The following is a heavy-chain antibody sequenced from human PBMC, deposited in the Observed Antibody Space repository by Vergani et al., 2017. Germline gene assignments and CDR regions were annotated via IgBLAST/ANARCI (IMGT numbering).Heavy chain of an antibody. Sequence: EVQLVESGGGLVQPGGSLRLSCAASGCTFSSYSMNWVRQAPGKGLEWVSYISSSSSTIYYADSVKGRFTISRDNAKNSLYLQMNSLRAEATAVYYCASDPRGGAVAGTTWGQGTLVTVSS. CDR1: GCTFSSYS. V-gene: IGHV3-48*01. CDR2: ISSSSSTI. CDR3: ASDPRGGAVAGTT. D-gene: IGHD6-19*01. J-gene: IGHJ5*02.